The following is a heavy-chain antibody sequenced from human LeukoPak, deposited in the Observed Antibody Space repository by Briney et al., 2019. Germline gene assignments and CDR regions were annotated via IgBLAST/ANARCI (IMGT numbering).Heavy chain of an antibody. CDR1: GFSLRNYA. CDR3: ARDRSSVTTWVDY. J-gene: IGHJ4*02. CDR2: ISYDGTKK. V-gene: IGHV3-30*04. D-gene: IGHD4-17*01. Sequence: GGSLRLSCVASGFSLRNYAMHWVRQAPGKGLEWVSLISYDGTKKYYADSVRGRFTISRDNSKNTLYLQMNSLRAEDTAVYFCARDRSSVTTWVDYWGQGTLVTVSS.